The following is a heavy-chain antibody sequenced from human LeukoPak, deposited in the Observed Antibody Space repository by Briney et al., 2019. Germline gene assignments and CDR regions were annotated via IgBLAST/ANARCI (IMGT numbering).Heavy chain of an antibody. V-gene: IGHV3-73*01. CDR3: TISRVTTLDGFDP. CDR2: IRSKANSYAT. J-gene: IGHJ5*02. D-gene: IGHD4-17*01. Sequence: GGSLRLSCAASGFTFSGSAMRWVRQASGKGLGWVGRIRSKANSYATAYAASVKGRFTISRDDSKNTAYLQMNSLKTEDTAVYYCTISRVTTLDGFDPWGQGTLVTVSS. CDR1: GFTFSGSA.